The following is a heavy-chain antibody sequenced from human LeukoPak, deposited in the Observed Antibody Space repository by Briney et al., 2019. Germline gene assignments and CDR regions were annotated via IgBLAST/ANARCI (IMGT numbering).Heavy chain of an antibody. CDR2: INPNSGGT. J-gene: IGHJ4*02. D-gene: IGHD3-3*01. CDR3: AREVFSDRSDFWSGYYPTDY. Sequence: ASVKVSCKASGYTFTGYYMHWVRQAPGQGLEWMGRINPNSGGTNYAQKFQGRVTMTRDTSISTAYMELSRLRSDDTAVYYCAREVFSDRSDFWSGYYPTDYWGQGTLVTVSS. CDR1: GYTFTGYY. V-gene: IGHV1-2*06.